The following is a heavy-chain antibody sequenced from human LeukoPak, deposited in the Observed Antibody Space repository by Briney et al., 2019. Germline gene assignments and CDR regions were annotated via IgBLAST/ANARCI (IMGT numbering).Heavy chain of an antibody. Sequence: ASVKVSCKASGYTFASYDVNWVRQATGQGPEWMGWMNGNTGNTGYAQKFQGRVTMTRDTSISTAYMELSSLSSDDTAIYYCARGNSYGSPYGMGVWGQGTTVTVSS. CDR1: GYTFASYD. CDR2: MNGNTGNT. J-gene: IGHJ6*02. D-gene: IGHD5-18*01. CDR3: ARGNSYGSPYGMGV. V-gene: IGHV1-8*01.